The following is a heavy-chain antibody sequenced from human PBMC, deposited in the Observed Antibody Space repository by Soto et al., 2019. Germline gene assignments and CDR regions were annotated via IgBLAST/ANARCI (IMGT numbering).Heavy chain of an antibody. CDR3: ARGGGIVVLPAPHAH. CDR1: GCSFAGYY. J-gene: IGHJ4*02. D-gene: IGHD2-21*02. V-gene: IGHV1-46*03. Sequence: GASVKVSCKAWGCSFAGYYRNWGRQAPGQGLEWLGIINPSGGYTTYAQRFLGRVTMTSDTSTSTVHMELGSLTSEDTAVYYCARGGGIVVLPAPHAHWAQGTLVPVSS. CDR2: INPSGGYT.